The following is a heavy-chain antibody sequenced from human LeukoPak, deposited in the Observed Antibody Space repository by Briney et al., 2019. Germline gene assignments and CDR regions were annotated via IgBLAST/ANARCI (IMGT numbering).Heavy chain of an antibody. J-gene: IGHJ5*02. CDR2: IYPSGST. CDR1: GGSISSGSYY. Sequence: QVQLQESGPGLVKPSQTLSLTCPVSGGSISSGSYYWSWIRQPAGKGLEWIGRIYPSGSTNYNPSLKRRVTISVDTSKNQFSLKLSSVTAADTAVYYCARGWFDPWGQGTLVTVSS. V-gene: IGHV4-61*02. CDR3: ARGWFDP.